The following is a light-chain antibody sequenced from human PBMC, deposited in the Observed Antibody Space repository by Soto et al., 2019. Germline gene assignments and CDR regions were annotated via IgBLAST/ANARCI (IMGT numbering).Light chain of an antibody. Sequence: DIQMTQSPSTLSAFVGDRVTITCRASQRTSGWLAWYQQKPGKAPKLLIYDASSLESGVPSRFSGSGFGTEFTLTISSLQPGDFATYYCQQYSSRSTFGQGTKVDIK. CDR1: QRTSGW. CDR3: QQYSSRST. J-gene: IGKJ1*01. V-gene: IGKV1-5*01. CDR2: DAS.